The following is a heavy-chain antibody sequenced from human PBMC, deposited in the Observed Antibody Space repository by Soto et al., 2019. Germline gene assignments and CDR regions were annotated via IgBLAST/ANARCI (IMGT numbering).Heavy chain of an antibody. CDR1: GFTFSSYA. Sequence: EVQLLESGGGLVQPGGSPRLSCAASGFTFSSYAMSWVRQAPGKGLEWVSAISGSGGSTYYADSVKGRFTISRDNSKNTLYLQMNSLRAEDTAVYYCARGGYYDSSGAPSIVSYFDYWGQGTLVTVSS. CDR3: ARGGYYDSSGAPSIVSYFDY. D-gene: IGHD3-22*01. V-gene: IGHV3-23*01. J-gene: IGHJ4*02. CDR2: ISGSGGST.